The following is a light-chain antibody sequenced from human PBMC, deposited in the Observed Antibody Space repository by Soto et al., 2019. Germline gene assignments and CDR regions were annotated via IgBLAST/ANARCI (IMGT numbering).Light chain of an antibody. CDR2: GSS. CDR1: SSNIGARYD. CDR3: QSYDDSLQWV. V-gene: IGLV1-40*01. J-gene: IGLJ3*02. Sequence: QSVLTQPPSVSGAPGQRVTISCTGSSSNIGARYDVHWYQQLPGTAPKLLIYGSSNRPSGVPDRFSGSKSGTSASLAITGFQAEDEADYYCQSYDDSLQWVFGGGTKLTVL.